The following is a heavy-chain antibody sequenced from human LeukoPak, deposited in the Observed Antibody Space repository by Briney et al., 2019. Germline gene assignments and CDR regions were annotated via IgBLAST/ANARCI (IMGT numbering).Heavy chain of an antibody. Sequence: SETLSLTCTVSGGSISSSSYYWGWIRQPPGKGLEWIGSIYYSGSTYYNPSLKSRVTISVDTSKNQFSLKLSSVTAADTAVYYCARLVDIVVVVAADQYDYWGQGTLVTVSS. CDR3: ARLVDIVVVVAADQYDY. CDR2: IYYSGST. J-gene: IGHJ4*02. D-gene: IGHD2-15*01. V-gene: IGHV4-39*01. CDR1: GGSISSSSYY.